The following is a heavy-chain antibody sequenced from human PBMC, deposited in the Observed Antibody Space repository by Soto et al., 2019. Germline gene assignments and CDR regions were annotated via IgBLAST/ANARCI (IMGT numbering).Heavy chain of an antibody. CDR1: GFSLSNARMG. J-gene: IGHJ4*02. V-gene: IGHV2-26*01. Sequence: QVTLKESGPVLVKPTETLTLTCTVSGFSLSNARMGVSWIRQPPGKALEWLAHIFLNDEKSYSTSMKSRLTHSKDTSKSQVVLTMTNMDPVDTATYYCARIPARGSGTNIDYWGQGTLVTVSS. CDR2: IFLNDEK. CDR3: ARIPARGSGTNIDY. D-gene: IGHD3-10*01.